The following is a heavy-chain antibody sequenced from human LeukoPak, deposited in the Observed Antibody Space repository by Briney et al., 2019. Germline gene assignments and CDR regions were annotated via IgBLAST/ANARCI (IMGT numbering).Heavy chain of an antibody. D-gene: IGHD3-10*01. CDR3: ARGSLRSYYYGSGSPSVWFDP. CDR2: INHSGST. V-gene: IGHV4-34*01. J-gene: IGHJ5*02. Sequence: SETLSLTCAVYGGSFSGYYWSWIRQPPGKGPEWIGEINHSGSTNYNPSLKSRVTISVDTSKNQFSLKLSSVTAADTAVYYCARGSLRSYYYGSGSPSVWFDPWGQGTLVTVSS. CDR1: GGSFSGYY.